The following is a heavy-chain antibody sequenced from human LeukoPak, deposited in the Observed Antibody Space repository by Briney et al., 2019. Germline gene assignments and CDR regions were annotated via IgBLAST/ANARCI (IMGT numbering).Heavy chain of an antibody. D-gene: IGHD4-4*01. CDR2: IYYSGST. Sequence: PSETLSLTCTVSGGSINSYYWSWIRQPPGKGPEWIGYIYYSGSTDYNPSLKSRLTISIDTSKEQFSLKLSSVTAADTAVYYCARQTEDSHYYYGMDVWGQGTTVTVSS. J-gene: IGHJ6*02. CDR1: GGSINSYY. CDR3: ARQTEDSHYYYGMDV. V-gene: IGHV4-59*08.